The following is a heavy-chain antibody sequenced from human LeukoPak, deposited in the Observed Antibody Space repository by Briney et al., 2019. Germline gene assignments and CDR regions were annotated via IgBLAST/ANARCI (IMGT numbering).Heavy chain of an antibody. CDR1: GFTFSSYG. CDR2: ISYDGSNE. D-gene: IGHD2-2*01. Sequence: GRSLRLSCAASGFTFSSYGMHWVRQAPGKGLEWVALISYDGSNEYYADSVRGRFTISRDNSKFTLYMQMNSLRAEDTAVYYCARVRGGYCTSTSCYTGMDVWGKGTTVTVSS. J-gene: IGHJ6*04. CDR3: ARVRGGYCTSTSCYTGMDV. V-gene: IGHV3-30*03.